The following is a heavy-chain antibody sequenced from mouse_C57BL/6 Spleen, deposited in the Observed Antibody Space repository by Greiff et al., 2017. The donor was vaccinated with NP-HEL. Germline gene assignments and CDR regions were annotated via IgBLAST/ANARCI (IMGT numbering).Heavy chain of an antibody. Sequence: QVQLQQSGTELVKPGASVKLSCKASGYTFTSYWMHWVKQRPGQGLEWIGNINPSNGGTNYNEKFKSKATLTVDKSSSTAYMQLSSLTSEDSAVYYCARWGIYYGKGNAMDYWGQGTSVTVSS. J-gene: IGHJ4*01. CDR1: GYTFTSYW. CDR3: ARWGIYYGKGNAMDY. CDR2: INPSNGGT. V-gene: IGHV1-53*01. D-gene: IGHD2-1*01.